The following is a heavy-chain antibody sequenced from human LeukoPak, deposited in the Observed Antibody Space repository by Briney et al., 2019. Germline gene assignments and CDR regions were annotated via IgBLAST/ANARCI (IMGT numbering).Heavy chain of an antibody. D-gene: IGHD3-16*02. CDR1: GGSISSYY. CDR3: ARYVWGSYPTFEDY. V-gene: IGHV4-59*01. CDR2: IYYSGST. Sequence: PSETLSLTCTVSGGSISSYYWSWMRQPPGKGLEWIGYIYYSGSTNYNPSLKSRVTILVDTSKNQFSLKLSSVTAADTAVYYCARYVWGSYPTFEDYWGQGTLVTVSS. J-gene: IGHJ4*02.